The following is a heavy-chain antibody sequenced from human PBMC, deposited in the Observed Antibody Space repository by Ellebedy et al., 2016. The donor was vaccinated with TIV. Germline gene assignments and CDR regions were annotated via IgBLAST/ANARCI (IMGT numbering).Heavy chain of an antibody. D-gene: IGHD2-2*03. Sequence: PGGSLRLSCAASGFTFSSYSMNWVRQAPGKGLEWVSYIDSRNSSISYADSVKGRFTISRDNAKNSLYLQMNSLRAEDTAVYYCARDLKIWIFDYWGQGTLVTVTS. CDR2: IDSRNSSI. CDR3: ARDLKIWIFDY. J-gene: IGHJ4*02. CDR1: GFTFSSYS. V-gene: IGHV3-48*01.